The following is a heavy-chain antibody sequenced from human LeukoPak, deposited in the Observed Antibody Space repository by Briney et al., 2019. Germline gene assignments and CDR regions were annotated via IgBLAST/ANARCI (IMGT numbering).Heavy chain of an antibody. CDR3: TSEDQGGFDH. CDR1: GFTFSNAW. V-gene: IGHV3-15*01. D-gene: IGHD1-26*01. Sequence: PGGSLRLSCAASGFTFSNAWMSWVRQDPGKGLEWVGRVKSKTDGGTTDYAPPVQGRFTVSRDDSKNTLYLQMNSPKTEDTAVYYCTSEDQGGFDHWGQGTLVTVSS. CDR2: VKSKTDGGTT. J-gene: IGHJ4*02.